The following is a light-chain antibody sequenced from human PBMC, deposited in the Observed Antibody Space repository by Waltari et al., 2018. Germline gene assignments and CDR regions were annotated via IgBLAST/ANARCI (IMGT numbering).Light chain of an antibody. CDR2: EAT. CDR3: CSYTNTHVV. CDR1: SSDVGSNHL. V-gene: IGLV2-14*02. J-gene: IGLJ2*01. Sequence: QSALTQPASVSGSPGQSITISCTGTSSDVGSNHLVPWYQQHPGQAPKLIIYEATKRTSGVSNRFSGSKSGNTASLTISGLQAEDEGDYYCCSYTNTHVVFGGGTKLTVL.